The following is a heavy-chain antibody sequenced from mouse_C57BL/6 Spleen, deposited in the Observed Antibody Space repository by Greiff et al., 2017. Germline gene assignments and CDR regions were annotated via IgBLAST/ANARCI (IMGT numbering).Heavy chain of an antibody. Sequence: VQLQQSGPELVKPGASVKISCKASGYSFTSYYIHWVKQRPGQGLAWIGWIYPGRGNTKYNEKFKGKATLTADTSSSTAYMQLSSLTSEASAVYYSARGGYCNYSWFAYWGQGTRVTVSA. CDR2: IYPGRGNT. D-gene: IGHD2-1*01. CDR3: ARGGYCNYSWFAY. CDR1: GYSFTSYY. J-gene: IGHJ3*01. V-gene: IGHV1-66*01.